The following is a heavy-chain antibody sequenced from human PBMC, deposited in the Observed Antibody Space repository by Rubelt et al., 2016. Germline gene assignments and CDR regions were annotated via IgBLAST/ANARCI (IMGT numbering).Heavy chain of an antibody. Sequence: QVQLQESGPGLVKPSETLSLTCTVSGYSISSDYYWGWIRQPPGKGLEWIGSIYHSGSTYYNPSLKSRVAMSVDTSKDQFSLKLRCVTAADTAVYYCARDSGYSSSSTLDYWGQGTLVTASS. D-gene: IGHD6-13*01. CDR1: GYSISSDYY. V-gene: IGHV4-38-2*02. J-gene: IGHJ4*02. CDR3: ARDSGYSSSSTLDY. CDR2: IYHSGST.